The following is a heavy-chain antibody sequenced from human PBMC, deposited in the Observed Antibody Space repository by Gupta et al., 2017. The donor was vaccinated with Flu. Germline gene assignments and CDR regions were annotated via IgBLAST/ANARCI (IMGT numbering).Heavy chain of an antibody. V-gene: IGHV3-33*01. Sequence: QVPLVESGGGVVQPGTSLSLCCAASGYSFRHSGIPWVRQAPGKGLEWGAVMGANGNDKYYGDSVKGRFTVSRDNSKNTVYLQMDSLRVEDTAVYYCARDDDTSRRYSRFQYWGQGTLVTVSS. CDR2: MGANGNDK. D-gene: IGHD3-22*01. J-gene: IGHJ4*02. CDR3: ARDDDTSRRYSRFQY. CDR1: GYSFRHSG.